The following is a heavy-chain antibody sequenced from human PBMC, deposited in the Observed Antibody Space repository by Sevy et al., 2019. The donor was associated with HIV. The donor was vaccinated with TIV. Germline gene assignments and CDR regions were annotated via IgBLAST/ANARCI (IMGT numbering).Heavy chain of an antibody. CDR2: MSPNSGNT. Sequence: ASVKVSCKASGYTFTSYDVNWVRQATGHGLEWMGWMSPNSGNTGYAQNLQGRDTLTRNTSMSTAYMELTSLTSEDTAVYFCARNYDGSGSYFDFWGQGTLVTVSS. V-gene: IGHV1-8*01. J-gene: IGHJ4*02. CDR1: GYTFTSYD. D-gene: IGHD3-10*01. CDR3: ARNYDGSGSYFDF.